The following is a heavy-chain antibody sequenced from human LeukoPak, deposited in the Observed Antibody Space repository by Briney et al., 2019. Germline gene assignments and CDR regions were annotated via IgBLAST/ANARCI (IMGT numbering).Heavy chain of an antibody. CDR3: ARGHTAVTRHFDF. V-gene: IGHV3-21*01. Sequence: PGGSLRLSCAASGFTFSNYEMNWVRQAPGKGLQWVSSISSSSSYISYADSVKGRFTISRDNAKNSLYLQMNSLRAEDTAAYYCARGHTAVTRHFDFWGQGTLVTVSS. J-gene: IGHJ4*02. D-gene: IGHD4-17*01. CDR2: ISSSSSYI. CDR1: GFTFSNYE.